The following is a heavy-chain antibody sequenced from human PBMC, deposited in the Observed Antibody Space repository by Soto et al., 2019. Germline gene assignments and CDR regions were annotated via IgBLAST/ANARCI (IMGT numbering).Heavy chain of an antibody. D-gene: IGHD6-13*01. CDR3: ARDRPAAAGMGSYYYYGMDV. CDR2: IIPIFGTA. J-gene: IGHJ6*02. CDR1: GGTFSSYA. V-gene: IGHV1-69*01. Sequence: QVQLVQSGAEVKKPGSSVKVSCKASGGTFSSYAISWVRQAPGQGLEWMGGIIPIFGTANYAQKFQGRVTITAEESTSTAYMELSSLRSEDTAVYYCARDRPAAAGMGSYYYYGMDVWGQGTTVTVSS.